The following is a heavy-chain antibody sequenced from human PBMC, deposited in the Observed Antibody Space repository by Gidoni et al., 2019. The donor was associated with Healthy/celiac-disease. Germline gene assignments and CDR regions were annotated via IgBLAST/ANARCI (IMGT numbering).Heavy chain of an antibody. D-gene: IGHD3-3*01. CDR3: ASADYDFWSGYPHPFDF. V-gene: IGHV3-48*01. Sequence: VQLVESGGGLVQPGGSLRLSCAASGFTFSSYSMNWVRQAPGKGLGWVSYMSSSSSTIYYADSVKGRFTISRDNAKNSLYLQMNSLRAEDTAVYYCASADYDFWSGYPHPFDFWGQGTLVTVSS. CDR1: GFTFSSYS. J-gene: IGHJ4*02. CDR2: MSSSSSTI.